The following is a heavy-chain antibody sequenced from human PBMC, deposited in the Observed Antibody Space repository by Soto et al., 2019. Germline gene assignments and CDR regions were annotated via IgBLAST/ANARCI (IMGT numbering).Heavy chain of an antibody. CDR1: AGSMRNYC. J-gene: IGHJ5*02. CDR2: VDDSGTT. V-gene: IGHV4-59*01. CDR3: SRDVSCSGGSCYPNDWFDP. D-gene: IGHD2-15*01. Sequence: PSETLSLTCSVSAGSMRNYCWSWIRQPPGKGLEWIGNVDDSGTTKYNPSLRSRVTISVDTSTNQFSLKLSSVIAADTAVYYCSRDVSCSGGSCYPNDWFDPWGQGTLVTVSS.